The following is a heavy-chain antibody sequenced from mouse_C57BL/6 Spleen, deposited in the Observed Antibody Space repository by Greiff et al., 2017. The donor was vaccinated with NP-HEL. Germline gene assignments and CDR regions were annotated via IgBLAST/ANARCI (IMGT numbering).Heavy chain of an antibody. Sequence: ESGPGLVKPSQSLSLTCSVTGYSITSGYYWNWIRQFPGNKLEWMGYISYDGSNNYNPSLKNRISITRDTSKNQFFLKLNSVTTEDTATYYCARDGRDGWFAYWGQGTLVTVSA. D-gene: IGHD3-3*01. J-gene: IGHJ3*01. CDR3: ARDGRDGWFAY. CDR2: ISYDGSN. CDR1: GYSITSGYY. V-gene: IGHV3-6*01.